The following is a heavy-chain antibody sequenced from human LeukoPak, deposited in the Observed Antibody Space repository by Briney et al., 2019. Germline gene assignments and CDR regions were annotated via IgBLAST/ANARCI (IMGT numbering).Heavy chain of an antibody. Sequence: SETLSLTCTVSGVSVSSGGYYWSWIRQHPEKGLESIGHVYYSGSTFYNPSLKSRITILKAASKNQFTLKLNSVTPTDTAVYFCAGGKYDILTGYFRFDHWGQGTLVTVSS. CDR2: VYYSGST. CDR3: AGGKYDILTGYFRFDH. CDR1: GVSVSSGGYY. D-gene: IGHD3-9*01. V-gene: IGHV4-31*03. J-gene: IGHJ4*02.